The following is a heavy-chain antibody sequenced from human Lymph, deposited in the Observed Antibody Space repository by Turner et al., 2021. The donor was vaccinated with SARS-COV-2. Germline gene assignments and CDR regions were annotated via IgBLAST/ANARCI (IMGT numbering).Heavy chain of an antibody. CDR1: GFTFSSYG. J-gene: IGHJ4*02. CDR2: IWYDRSNI. CDR3: ARDRTPFGVFGY. Sequence: QVQLVESGGGVVQPGRSLRLSGAASGFTFSSYGMHWVRQAPGKGREWVAVIWYDRSNINYADSVKGRFTIARDNSKNTLYLQMNSLRTEDTAVYYCARDRTPFGVFGYWGQGTLVTVSS. D-gene: IGHD3-10*01. V-gene: IGHV3-33*01.